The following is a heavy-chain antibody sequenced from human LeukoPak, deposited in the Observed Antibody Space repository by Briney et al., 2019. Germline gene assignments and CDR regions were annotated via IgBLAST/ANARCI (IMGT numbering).Heavy chain of an antibody. J-gene: IGHJ5*02. CDR2: IYYSGDT. CDR1: GGSISSSC. CDR3: ARYLGNGWFDP. Sequence: SETLSLTGTVSGGSISSSCWTWIRQPPGKGLEWIAYIYYSGDTKYNPSLKSRVTISMDTSKNQFSLNLSSVTAADTAVYYCARYLGNGWFDPWGQGTLVTVSS. V-gene: IGHV4-59*01. D-gene: IGHD3-16*01.